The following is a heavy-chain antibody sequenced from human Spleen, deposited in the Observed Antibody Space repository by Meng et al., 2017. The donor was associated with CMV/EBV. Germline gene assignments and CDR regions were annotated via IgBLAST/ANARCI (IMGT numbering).Heavy chain of an antibody. D-gene: IGHD3-3*01. CDR3: ARDLRFLEWFPAGYYYGMDV. CDR2: INPNSGGT. V-gene: IGHV1-2*02. J-gene: IGHJ6*02. CDR1: GYSFTSYS. Sequence: ASVKVSCKASGYSFTSYSISWVRQAPGQGLEWVGWINPNSGGTNSAQKFQGRVTMTRDTSISTAYMDLSRLTSDDTAVYYCARDLRFLEWFPAGYYYGMDVWGQGTTVTVSS.